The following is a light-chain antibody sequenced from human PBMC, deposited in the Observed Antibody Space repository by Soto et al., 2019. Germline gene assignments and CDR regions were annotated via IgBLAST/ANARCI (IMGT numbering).Light chain of an antibody. CDR1: QAIDSW. CDR3: QQTLSFPPT. CDR2: TGS. Sequence: DIQMTQSPSSVSASVGDRVTITCRPSQAIDSWLAWYQQKPGEAPKLLIFTGSLLHSGVPPRFSGSGSGTDFTLIISSLQPEDFATYYCQQTLSFPPTFGQGTKVDIK. J-gene: IGKJ1*01. V-gene: IGKV1-12*01.